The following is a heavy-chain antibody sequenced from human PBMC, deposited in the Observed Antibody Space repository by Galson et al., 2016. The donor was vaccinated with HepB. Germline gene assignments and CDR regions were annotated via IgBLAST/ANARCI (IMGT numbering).Heavy chain of an antibody. CDR2: SRDKAHSYTT. D-gene: IGHD2/OR15-2a*01. CDR1: GFTFSDHY. V-gene: IGHV3-72*01. J-gene: IGHJ4*02. CDR3: ARDFYDGSCHYMDY. Sequence: SLRRSCAASGFTFSDHYIDWVRQAPGKGLEWVGRSRDKAHSYTTAYAASVKGRFAISRDESENSLYLPMNSLKTEDTAVYYCARDFYDGSCHYMDYWGRGTLVTVSS.